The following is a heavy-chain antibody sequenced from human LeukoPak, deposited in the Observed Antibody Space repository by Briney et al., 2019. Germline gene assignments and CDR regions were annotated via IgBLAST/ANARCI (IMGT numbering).Heavy chain of an antibody. D-gene: IGHD3-22*01. J-gene: IGHJ5*02. CDR1: GGSISSSSYY. V-gene: IGHV4-39*01. CDR3: ARSGGYLFDP. CDR2: IYYSATT. Sequence: SETLSLTCTVSGGSISSSSYYWGWIRQPPGKGLEWIGSIYYSATTYYNPSLKSRVSISVDTSKNQFSLKLSSVSAADTAVYYCARSGGYLFDPWGQGILVTVSS.